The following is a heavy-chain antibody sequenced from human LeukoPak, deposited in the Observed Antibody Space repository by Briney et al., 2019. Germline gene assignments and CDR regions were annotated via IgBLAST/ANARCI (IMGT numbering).Heavy chain of an antibody. V-gene: IGHV4-59*08. CDR2: IHYSGST. CDR3: AAGYSSNWPYAFNI. Sequence: SETLSLTCAVYGGSFSGYYWSWIRQPPGKGLEWIAYIHYSGSTSSNPSLKSRVTISVDTSKNQFSLKLTSVTAADTAMYFCAAGYSSNWPYAFNIWGQGTMVTVSS. D-gene: IGHD6-13*01. J-gene: IGHJ3*02. CDR1: GGSFSGYY.